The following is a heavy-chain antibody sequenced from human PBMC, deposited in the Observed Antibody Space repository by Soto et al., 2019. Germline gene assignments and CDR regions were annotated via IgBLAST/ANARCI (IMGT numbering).Heavy chain of an antibody. CDR3: ARVVKAGDYGDYGRYYFDY. J-gene: IGHJ4*01. CDR1: GYTFTTYG. CDR2: ISAYSGNT. D-gene: IGHD4-17*01. V-gene: IGHV1-18*04. Sequence: QVQLVQSGAEVKKPGASVKVSCKASGYTFTTYGITWVRQAPGQGLEWMGWISAYSGNTNYAQKLQGRLTVTTDTSTNTGDMDLRSLRSDDTVVYYCARVVKAGDYGDYGRYYFDYWGHGTLVTVSS.